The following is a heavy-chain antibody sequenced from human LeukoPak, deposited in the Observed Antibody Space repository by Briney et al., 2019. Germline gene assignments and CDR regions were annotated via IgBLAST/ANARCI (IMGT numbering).Heavy chain of an antibody. D-gene: IGHD2/OR15-2a*01. CDR1: GYSISNGYY. CDR2: LYHSDST. J-gene: IGHJ6*03. Sequence: SETLSLTCAVSGYSISNGYYWVWIRQPPGKGLEWIGSLYHSDSTYYNPSLKSRVTMSVDTSKNQFSLKLSFVTAADTAVYYCSRQYDCYYYYYVDVWGKATTVTVSS. V-gene: IGHV4-38-2*01. CDR3: SRQYDCYYYYYVDV.